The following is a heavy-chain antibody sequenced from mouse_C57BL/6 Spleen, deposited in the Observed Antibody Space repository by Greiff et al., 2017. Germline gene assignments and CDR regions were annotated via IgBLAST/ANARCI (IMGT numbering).Heavy chain of an antibody. V-gene: IGHV5-2*01. J-gene: IGHJ1*03. CDR3: ARRGIYYGNPDWYFEV. CDR2: INSDGGST. D-gene: IGHD2-1*01. Sequence: EVQGVESGGGLVQPGESLKLSCESNEYEFPSHDMSWVRKTPEKRLELVAAINSDGGSTYYPDTMERRFIISRDNTKKTLYLQMSSLRSEDTALYYCARRGIYYGNPDWYFEVWGTGTTVTVSS. CDR1: EYEFPSHD.